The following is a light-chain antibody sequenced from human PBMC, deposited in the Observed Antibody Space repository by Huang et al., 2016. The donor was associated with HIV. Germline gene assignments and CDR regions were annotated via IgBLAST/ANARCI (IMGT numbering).Light chain of an antibody. Sequence: DIQMTQSPSSLSASIGDRVTITCQASQDISNYLNWYQQKPGKAPKLLLYDATNSEAGVPSRSSGSGSGTDFTLTISRLQPEDFATYYCQQFDNVPYSFGQGTRLEIK. J-gene: IGKJ2*03. CDR1: QDISNY. CDR2: DAT. CDR3: QQFDNVPYS. V-gene: IGKV1-33*01.